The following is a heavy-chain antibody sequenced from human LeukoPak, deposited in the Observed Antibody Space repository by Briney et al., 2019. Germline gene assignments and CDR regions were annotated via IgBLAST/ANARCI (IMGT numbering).Heavy chain of an antibody. CDR3: ARDVDYYDSSGYYYAWFDP. Sequence: GGSLRLSCAASGFTFSSYSMNWVRQAPGKGLEWVSSISSSSSYIYYAESVRGRFTISRDNAKKSLYLQMKNLRDEDTAVYYCARDVDYYDSSGYYYAWFDPWGQGTLVTVSS. V-gene: IGHV3-21*01. CDR2: ISSSSSYI. J-gene: IGHJ5*02. D-gene: IGHD3-22*01. CDR1: GFTFSSYS.